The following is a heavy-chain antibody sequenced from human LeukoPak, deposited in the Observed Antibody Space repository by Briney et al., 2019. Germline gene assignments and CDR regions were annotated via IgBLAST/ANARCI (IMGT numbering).Heavy chain of an antibody. CDR3: AKNSGYSWQYFFDY. Sequence: GGPLRLSCAASGFTFSNYAISWVRRAPRKGREGGSAISGGGGHTYYAVSVKGRLTISRDNSKNTLYLQMNSLRAEDAAVYFCAKNSGYSWQYFFDYWGQGTLVTGSS. CDR1: GFTFSNYA. CDR2: ISGGGGHT. V-gene: IGHV3-23*01. D-gene: IGHD6-25*01. J-gene: IGHJ4*02.